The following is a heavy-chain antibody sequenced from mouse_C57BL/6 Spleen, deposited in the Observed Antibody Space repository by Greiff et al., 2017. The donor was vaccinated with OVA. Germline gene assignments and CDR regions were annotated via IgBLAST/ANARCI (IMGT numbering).Heavy chain of an antibody. Sequence: VQLQQSGAELVRPGASVKLSCKASGYTFTDYYINWVKQRPGQGLEWIARIYPGSGNTYYNEKFKGKATLTAEKSSSTAYMQLSSLTSEDSAVYFCARDGWDDWYFDVWGTGTTVTVSS. V-gene: IGHV1-76*01. CDR1: GYTFTDYY. CDR2: IYPGSGNT. CDR3: ARDGWDDWYFDV. J-gene: IGHJ1*03. D-gene: IGHD2-3*01.